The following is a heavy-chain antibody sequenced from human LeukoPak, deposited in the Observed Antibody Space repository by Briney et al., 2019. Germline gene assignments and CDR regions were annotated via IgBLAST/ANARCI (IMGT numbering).Heavy chain of an antibody. V-gene: IGHV3-23*01. CDR3: AKDLGAFDI. CDR2: ISGSGGST. D-gene: IGHD3-16*01. J-gene: IGHJ3*02. CDR1: GFTFSDHY. Sequence: GGSLRLSCAASGFTFSDHYMDWVRQAPGKGLEWVSAISGSGGSTYYADSVKGRFTISRDNSKNTLYLQMNSLRAEDTAVYYCAKDLGAFDIWGQGTMVTVSS.